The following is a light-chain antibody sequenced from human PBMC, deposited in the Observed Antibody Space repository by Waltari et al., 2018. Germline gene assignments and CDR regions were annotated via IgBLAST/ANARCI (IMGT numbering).Light chain of an antibody. J-gene: IGKJ4*01. CDR1: QDISRW. CDR3: QQANSFPLT. Sequence: DIQMTQNPSSVSAPVGFRVPITCRASQDISRWLAWYQQKPGNAPKFLIYAASNLQSGVPSRFSGTGSGTDFTLTISSLQPEDFATYYCQQANSFPLTFGGGTKVEIK. V-gene: IGKV1-12*01. CDR2: AAS.